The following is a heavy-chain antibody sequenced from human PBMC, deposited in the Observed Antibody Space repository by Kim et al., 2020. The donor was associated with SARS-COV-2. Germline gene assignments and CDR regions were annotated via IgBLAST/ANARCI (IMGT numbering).Heavy chain of an antibody. V-gene: IGHV3-48*04. CDR3: ARVDLTLYYGMNV. CDR2: LSSSSSSI. Sequence: GGSLRLSCAASGFTFSAYSINWVRQAPGKGLEWISYLSSSSSSIYYADSVKGRFTISRDNAQESLYLQLNSLRTEDTAVYYCARVDLTLYYGMNVWGQ. CDR1: GFTFSAYS. J-gene: IGHJ6*02.